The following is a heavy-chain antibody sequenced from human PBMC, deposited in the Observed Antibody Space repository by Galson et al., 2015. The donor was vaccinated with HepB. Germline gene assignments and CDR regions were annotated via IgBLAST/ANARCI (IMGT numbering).Heavy chain of an antibody. CDR1: GGTFSSYA. Sequence: SVTLSCKASGGTFSSYAISWVRQAPGQGLEWMGGIIPIFGTANYAPEFQGRITITADESTSTAYMELSSLRSEDTAVYYCARYCSGGSCYSLGQVKDYYYYGMDVWGQGTTVTVSS. CDR2: IIPIFGTA. CDR3: ARYCSGGSCYSLGQVKDYYYYGMDV. V-gene: IGHV1-69*13. D-gene: IGHD2-15*01. J-gene: IGHJ6*02.